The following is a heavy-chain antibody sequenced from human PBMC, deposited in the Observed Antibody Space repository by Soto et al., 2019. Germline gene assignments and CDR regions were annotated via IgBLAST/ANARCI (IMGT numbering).Heavy chain of an antibody. V-gene: IGHV1-18*04. Sequence: ASVKVSCKASGYTFSGYYIHWVRQAPGQGLEWMGWISAYNGNTNFAQKLQGRVTMTTDTATNTAYMELRSLRSDDTAVYFCARDWSPAAVYYYGMDVWGQGTTVTVSS. CDR1: GYTFSGYY. CDR2: ISAYNGNT. CDR3: ARDWSPAAVYYYGMDV. J-gene: IGHJ6*02. D-gene: IGHD2-2*01.